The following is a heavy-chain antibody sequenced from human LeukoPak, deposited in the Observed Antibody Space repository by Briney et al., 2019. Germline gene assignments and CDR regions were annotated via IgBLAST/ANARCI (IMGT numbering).Heavy chain of an antibody. J-gene: IGHJ6*02. CDR3: ARATCSGGSCYHYYYYYYGMDV. CDR2: IIPILGIA. CDR1: GGTFSSYA. V-gene: IGHV1-69*04. D-gene: IGHD2-15*01. Sequence: GASVKVSCKASGGTFSSYAISWVRQAPGQGLEWMGRIIPILGIANYAPKFQGRVTITADKSTSTAYMELSSLRSEDTAVYYCARATCSGGSCYHYYYYYYGMDVWGQGTTVTVSS.